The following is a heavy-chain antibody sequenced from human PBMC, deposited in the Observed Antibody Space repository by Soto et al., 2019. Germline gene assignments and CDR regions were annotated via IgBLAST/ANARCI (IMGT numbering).Heavy chain of an antibody. V-gene: IGHV4-34*01. CDR3: AREARYYYGSAGRVGP. J-gene: IGHJ5*02. CDR1: GGSFSGYY. Sequence: SETLSLTCAVYGGSFSGYYWSWIRQPPGKGLEWIGEINHSGSTNYNPSLKSRVTISVDTSKNQFSLKLSSVTAADTAVYYCAREARYYYGSAGRVGPWGQGTLVTVSS. D-gene: IGHD3-10*01. CDR2: INHSGST.